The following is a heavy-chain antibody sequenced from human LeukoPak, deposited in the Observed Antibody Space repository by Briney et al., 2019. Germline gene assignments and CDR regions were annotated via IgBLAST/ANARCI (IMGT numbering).Heavy chain of an antibody. CDR1: GFTFSNYW. J-gene: IGHJ4*02. CDR3: ARAWFGGLDY. D-gene: IGHD2-15*01. V-gene: IGHV3-7*01. CDR2: IKQDGSEK. Sequence: GGSLRLSCAASGFTFSNYWLTWVRQAPGQGLEWVANIKQDGSEKHYVDSVKGRFTISRDNAKNSLYLQMNSLRAEDTAVYYCARAWFGGLDYWGQGTLVTVSS.